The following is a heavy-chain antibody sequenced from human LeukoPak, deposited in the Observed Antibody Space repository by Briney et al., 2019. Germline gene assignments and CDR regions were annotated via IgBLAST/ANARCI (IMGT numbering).Heavy chain of an antibody. V-gene: IGHV3-20*04. D-gene: IGHD5-18*01. CDR2: INWNGGST. J-gene: IGHJ4*02. CDR3: ARASGIQLWSTFHY. Sequence: QTGGSLRLSCAASGFTFDDYGMSWVRQAPGKGLEWVSGINWNGGSTGYADSVKGRFTISRDNAKNSLYLQMNSLRAEDTALYYCARASGIQLWSTFHYWGQGTLVTVSS. CDR1: GFTFDDYG.